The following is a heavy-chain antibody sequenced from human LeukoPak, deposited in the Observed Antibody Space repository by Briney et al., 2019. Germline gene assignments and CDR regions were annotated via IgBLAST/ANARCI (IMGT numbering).Heavy chain of an antibody. D-gene: IGHD3-10*01. V-gene: IGHV4-39*01. CDR2: VDYRGIT. CDR3: AKYASGTMRDY. J-gene: IGHJ4*02. CDR1: GASISTVGYY. Sequence: SETLSPTCAVSGASISTVGYYWGWIRQAPEKGLEWIGKVDYRGITQYDPSLKSRVIMSLDTSKNQFSLILSSVTAADTAMYYCAKYASGTMRDYWGQGTLVTVSS.